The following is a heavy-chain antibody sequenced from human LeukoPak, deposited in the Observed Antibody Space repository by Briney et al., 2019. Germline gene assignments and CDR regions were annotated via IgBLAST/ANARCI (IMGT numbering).Heavy chain of an antibody. CDR3: ARVYNSGWQYNLFHP. Sequence: ASVKVSFKSSGYTFTSYGISWVRQAPGQGLEWMGWISAYNGNTNYAQKLQGRVTMTTDTSTSTAYMELRSLRSDDTAAYYCARVYNSGWQYNLFHPWGQGTLVTVSS. V-gene: IGHV1-18*01. D-gene: IGHD6-19*01. CDR2: ISAYNGNT. J-gene: IGHJ5*02. CDR1: GYTFTSYG.